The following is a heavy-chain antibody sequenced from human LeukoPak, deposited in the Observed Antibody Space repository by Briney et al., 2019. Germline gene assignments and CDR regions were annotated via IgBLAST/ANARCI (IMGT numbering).Heavy chain of an antibody. V-gene: IGHV3-21*04. Sequence: PGGSLRLSCAASGFIFSNNWMNWVRQAPGKGLEWVSSISSSSSYIYYADSVKGRFTISRDNAKNSLYLQMNTLRAEDTAIYYCAKDRTVGASYWYFDLWGRGTLVTVSS. CDR2: ISSSSSYI. D-gene: IGHD1-26*01. CDR3: AKDRTVGASYWYFDL. J-gene: IGHJ2*01. CDR1: GFIFSNNW.